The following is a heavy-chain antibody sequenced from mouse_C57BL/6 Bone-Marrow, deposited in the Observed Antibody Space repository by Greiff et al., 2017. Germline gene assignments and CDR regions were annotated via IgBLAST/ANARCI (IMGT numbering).Heavy chain of an antibody. J-gene: IGHJ2*01. Sequence: QVQLQQPGAELVMPGASVKLSCKASGFTFTSYWMHWVKQRPGQGLEWIGEIDPSDSYTNYNQKFKGKSTLTVDKSSSTAYRQLSSLTSEHSAVYYCARGSYWAKGTTLTVSS. CDR1: GFTFTSYW. CDR2: IDPSDSYT. V-gene: IGHV1-69*01. CDR3: ARGSY.